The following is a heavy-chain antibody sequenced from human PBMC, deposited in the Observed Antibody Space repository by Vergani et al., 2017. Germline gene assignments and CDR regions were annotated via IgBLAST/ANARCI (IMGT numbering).Heavy chain of an antibody. CDR2: IYYSGST. V-gene: IGHV4-30-4*01. CDR3: ARGTEQLVLNYYYYGMDV. D-gene: IGHD6-13*01. J-gene: IGHJ6*02. CDR1: GGSISSGDYY. Sequence: QVQLQESGPGLVKPSQTLSLTCTVSGGSISSGDYYWSWIRQPPGKGLEWIGYIYYSGSTYYNPSLKSRVTISVDTSKNQFSLKLSSVTAADTAVYYCARGTEQLVLNYYYYGMDVWGQGTTVTVSS.